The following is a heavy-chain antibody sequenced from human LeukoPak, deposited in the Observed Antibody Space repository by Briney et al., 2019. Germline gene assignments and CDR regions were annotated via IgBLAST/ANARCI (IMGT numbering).Heavy chain of an antibody. CDR3: AKDIATMRWLRPDPSFDY. J-gene: IGHJ4*02. V-gene: IGHV3-21*01. CDR2: INTVASYI. CDR1: GFTFSSYS. Sequence: GGSLRLSCAASGFTFSSYSFNWVRQAPGKGLEWVSSINTVASYIYYADSVRGRFTISRDNSKNTLYLQMNSLRAEDTAVYYCAKDIATMRWLRPDPSFDYWGQGTLVTVSS. D-gene: IGHD5-12*01.